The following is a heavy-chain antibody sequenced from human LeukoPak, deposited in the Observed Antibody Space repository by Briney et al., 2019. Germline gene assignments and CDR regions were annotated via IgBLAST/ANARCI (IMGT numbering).Heavy chain of an antibody. CDR1: GFTFSNYE. J-gene: IGHJ4*02. V-gene: IGHV3-48*03. CDR3: AKEDGARVRGIWYYFDY. Sequence: GGSLRLSCAASGFTFSNYEMNWVRQAPGKGLEWIPYISGGGSTIYYADSVKGRFTISRDNAKTSLYLQMNSLRAEDTAVYYCAKEDGARVRGIWYYFDYWGQGTLVTVSS. D-gene: IGHD1-26*01. CDR2: ISGGGSTI.